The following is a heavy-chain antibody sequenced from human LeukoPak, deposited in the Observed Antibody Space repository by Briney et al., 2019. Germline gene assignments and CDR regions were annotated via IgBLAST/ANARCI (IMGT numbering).Heavy chain of an antibody. J-gene: IGHJ4*02. V-gene: IGHV4-34*01. CDR3: ASGQLWLRY. Sequence: SETLSLTCAVYGGSFSGYYWSWIRQPPGKGLEWIGEINHSGSTNYNPSLKSRVTISVDTSKNQFSLKLSSVTAADTAVYYCASGQLWLRYWGQGTLVTVSS. CDR2: INHSGST. CDR1: GGSFSGYY. D-gene: IGHD5-18*01.